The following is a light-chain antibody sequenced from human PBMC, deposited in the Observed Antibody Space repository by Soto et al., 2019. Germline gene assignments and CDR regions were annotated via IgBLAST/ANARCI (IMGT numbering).Light chain of an antibody. CDR1: NIGSKS. V-gene: IGLV3-21*02. CDR3: QVWDSSTEHVI. CDR2: ADS. Sequence: SSELTQPPSVSVAPGQTARISCGGNNIGSKSVHWYQQKPGQAPVLVLYADSDRPSGIPERFSGSNSGNTATLTISRVEVGDEAEFHCQVWDSSTEHVIFGGGTKLTVL. J-gene: IGLJ2*01.